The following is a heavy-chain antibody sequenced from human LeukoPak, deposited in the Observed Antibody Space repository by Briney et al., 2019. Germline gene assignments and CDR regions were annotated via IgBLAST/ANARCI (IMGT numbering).Heavy chain of an antibody. D-gene: IGHD4-17*01. Sequence: PSETLSLTCTVSGGSISSYYWSWIRQPPGKGLEWIGYIYYSGSTNYNPSLKSRVTISVDTSKNQFSLKLSSVTAADTAVYYCARVAYGTDAFDIWGQGTMVTVSS. CDR3: ARVAYGTDAFDI. CDR2: IYYSGST. CDR1: GGSISSYY. J-gene: IGHJ3*02. V-gene: IGHV4-59*01.